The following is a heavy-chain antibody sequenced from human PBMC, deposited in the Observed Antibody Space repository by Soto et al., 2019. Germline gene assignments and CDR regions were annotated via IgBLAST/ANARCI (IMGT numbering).Heavy chain of an antibody. D-gene: IGHD6-19*01. CDR1: GFTVSSNY. J-gene: IGHJ3*02. CDR2: IYSGGST. CDR3: ARDSRISPTGIAVAGPDPDAFDI. V-gene: IGHV3-66*01. Sequence: GGSLRLSCAASGFTVSSNYMSWVRQAPGKGLEWVSVIYSGGSTYYADSVKGRFTISRDNSKNTLYLQMNSLRAKDTAVYYCARDSRISPTGIAVAGPDPDAFDIWGQGTMVTVSS.